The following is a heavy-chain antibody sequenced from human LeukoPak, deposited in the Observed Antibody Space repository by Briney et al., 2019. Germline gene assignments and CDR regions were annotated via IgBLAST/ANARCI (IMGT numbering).Heavy chain of an antibody. CDR2: TYYRSKWYN. V-gene: IGHV6-1*01. D-gene: IGHD3-10*01. CDR3: ARQYYYGSGSNHENAFDI. Sequence: SQTLSLTCAISGDSVSSNSAAWNWIRQSPSRGLEWLGRTYYRSKWYNDYAVSVKSRITINPDTSKNQFSLQLSSVTPEDTAVYYCARQYYYGSGSNHENAFDIWGQGTMVTVSS. CDR1: GDSVSSNSAA. J-gene: IGHJ3*02.